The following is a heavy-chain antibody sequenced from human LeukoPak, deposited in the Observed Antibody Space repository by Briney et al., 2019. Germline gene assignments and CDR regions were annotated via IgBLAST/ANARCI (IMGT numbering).Heavy chain of an antibody. V-gene: IGHV1-69*13. CDR3: ARPAVAGPEGFWFDY. D-gene: IGHD6-19*01. CDR1: GGTFSSYA. Sequence: SVKVSCKASGGTFSSYATSWVRQAPGQGLEWMGGIIPIFGTANYAQKFQGRVTITADESTSTAYMELSSLRSEDTAVYYCARPAVAGPEGFWFDYWGQGTLVTVSS. CDR2: IIPIFGTA. J-gene: IGHJ4*02.